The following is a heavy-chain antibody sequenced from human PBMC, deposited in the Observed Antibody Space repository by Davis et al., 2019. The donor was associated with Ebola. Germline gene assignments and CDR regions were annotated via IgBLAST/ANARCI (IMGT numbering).Heavy chain of an antibody. CDR3: AKAPYKVYSSSSYYFDY. D-gene: IGHD6-6*01. CDR2: ISGSGGST. J-gene: IGHJ4*02. V-gene: IGHV3-23*01. CDR1: GVTFRNYV. Sequence: GGSLRLSCAVSGVTFRNYVMSWVRQAPGKGLEWVSAISGSGGSTYYADSVKGRFTISRDNSKNTLYLQMNSLRAEDTAVYYCAKAPYKVYSSSSYYFDYWGQGTLVTVSS.